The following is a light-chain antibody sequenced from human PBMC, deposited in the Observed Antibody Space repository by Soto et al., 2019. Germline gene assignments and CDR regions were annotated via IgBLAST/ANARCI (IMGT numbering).Light chain of an antibody. Sequence: DLQMTQSPSSLSASVGDRVTITCRASQGINNYLAWYQQKPGRVPQLLIYGASTFHSGVPSRFSGSGSGTEFTLTISSLQPDDFATYYCQHYNSYGTVGQGTKVDI. CDR1: QGINNY. CDR3: QHYNSYGT. CDR2: GAS. V-gene: IGKV1-27*01. J-gene: IGKJ1*01.